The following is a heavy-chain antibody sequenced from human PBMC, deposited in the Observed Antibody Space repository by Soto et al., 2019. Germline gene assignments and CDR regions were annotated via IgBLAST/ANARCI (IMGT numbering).Heavy chain of an antibody. CDR2: INSDGSST. V-gene: IGHV3-74*01. CDR3: TRGVLWCGA. CDR1: GFTFSSYW. D-gene: IGHD3-10*01. J-gene: IGHJ1*01. Sequence: PERTMRLSCAASGFTFSSYWMHWVRQAPGKGLVWVSRINSDGSSTSYADSVKGRFTISRDNAKNTLYLQMNSLRAEDTAVYYCTRGVLWCGAWGKETLV.